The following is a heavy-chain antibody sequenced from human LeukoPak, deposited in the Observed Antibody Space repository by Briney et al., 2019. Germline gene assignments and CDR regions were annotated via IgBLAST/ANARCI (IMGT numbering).Heavy chain of an antibody. CDR2: INPNSGGT. D-gene: IGHD6-19*01. V-gene: IGHV1-2*02. CDR3: ARQKPGSRGWEPIDY. CDR1: GYTFTVYY. Sequence: ASVKVSCKASGYTFTVYYMHWVRQAPGQGLEWMGWINPNSGGTNYAQKFQGRVTMTRDTSISTAYMELSSLRSDDTAVYYCARQKPGSRGWEPIDYWGQGTLVTVSS. J-gene: IGHJ4*02.